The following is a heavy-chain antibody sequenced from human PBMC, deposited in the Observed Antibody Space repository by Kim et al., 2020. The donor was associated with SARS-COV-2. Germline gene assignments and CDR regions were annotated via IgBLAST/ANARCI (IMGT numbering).Heavy chain of an antibody. D-gene: IGHD3-10*01. CDR2: ISSSSSTV. CDR1: GFNFNSYS. V-gene: IGHV3-48*02. CDR3: ARCPLSMTMVRGMITTTLYDYYSIDA. Sequence: GGSLRLSCTVSGFNFNSYSMNWVRQAPGKGLEWVSYISSSSSTVYYAGSVRGRFTISRDNAKNSLFLQMNSLRDDDTAVYYCARCPLSMTMVRGMITTTLYDYYSIDAWGQGATVTVSS. J-gene: IGHJ6*01.